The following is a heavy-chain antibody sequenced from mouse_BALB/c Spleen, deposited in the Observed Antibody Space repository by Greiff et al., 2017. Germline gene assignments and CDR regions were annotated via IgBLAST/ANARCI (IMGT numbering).Heavy chain of an antibody. Sequence: EVKLMESGGGLVQPGGSLRLSCATSGFTFTDYYMSWVRQPPGKALEWLGFIRNKANGYTTDYSASVKGRLTISRDNSQSILYLQMNTLRAEDSANYYCARGMGLLRRGYFDCGGGGSTLTVTS. D-gene: IGHD1-2*01. CDR3: ARGMGLLRRGYFDC. V-gene: IGHV7-3*02. CDR1: GFTFTDYY. J-gene: IGHJ2*01. CDR2: IRNKANGYTT.